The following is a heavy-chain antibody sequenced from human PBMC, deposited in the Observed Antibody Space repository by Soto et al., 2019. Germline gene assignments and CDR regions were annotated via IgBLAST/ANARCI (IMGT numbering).Heavy chain of an antibody. V-gene: IGHV3-30-3*01. CDR1: GVTFSSYA. D-gene: IGHD3-22*01. CDR2: ISYDGSNK. CDR3: ARDDYYDSSGYYRYYYYYYGMAV. J-gene: IGHJ6*02. Sequence: QVQLVESGGGVVQPGRSLRLSCAASGVTFSSYAMHWVRQAPGKGLEWVAVISYDGSNKYYADSVKGRFTIYRENSKNTLDLPMNSLRAEDTAVYYCARDDYYDSSGYYRYYYYYYGMAVWGQGTTVTVSS.